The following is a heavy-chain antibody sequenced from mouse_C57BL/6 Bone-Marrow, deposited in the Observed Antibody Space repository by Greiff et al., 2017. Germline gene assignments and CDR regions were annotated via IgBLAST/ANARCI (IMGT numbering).Heavy chain of an antibody. D-gene: IGHD2-1*01. CDR2: FHPYNDDT. CDR1: GYTFTTYP. Sequence: VQLQPSGAELVKPGASVKMSCKASGYTFTTYPLEWMKQNHGKSLEWIGNFHPYNDDTKYNEKFKGKATLTVEKSSSKVYLELRRLTSDDSSVYSWARGGNYGGYDFDYWGQGTTLTVSS. CDR3: ARGGNYGGYDFDY. J-gene: IGHJ2*01. V-gene: IGHV1-47*01.